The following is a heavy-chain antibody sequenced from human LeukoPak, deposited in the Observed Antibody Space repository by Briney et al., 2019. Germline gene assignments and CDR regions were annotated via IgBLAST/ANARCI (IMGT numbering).Heavy chain of an antibody. D-gene: IGHD3-22*01. Sequence: PGGSLRLSCAASGFTFSSYGMSWVRQAPGKGLEWVSAISGSGGSTYYADSVKGRFTISRDNSKNTLYLQMNSLRAEDTAVYYCAKDREDYYYDSSGYALDIWGQGTMVTVST. CDR2: ISGSGGST. V-gene: IGHV3-23*01. CDR1: GFTFSSYG. J-gene: IGHJ3*02. CDR3: AKDREDYYYDSSGYALDI.